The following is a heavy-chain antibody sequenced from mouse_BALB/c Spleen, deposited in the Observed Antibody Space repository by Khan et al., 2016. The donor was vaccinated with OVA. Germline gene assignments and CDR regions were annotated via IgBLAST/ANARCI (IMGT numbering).Heavy chain of an antibody. CDR1: GYTFTNYG. CDR3: ATPPYFSYVMVY. D-gene: IGHD2-10*01. Sequence: QIQLVQSGPELKKPGETVKISCKASGYTFTNYGLNWVKQAPGKGLQWMGWINTNTGEPTYAVDFKGRFAFSLETSASTAYLQINNLKNEDTATXNCATPPYFSYVMVYWGQRTSVTVSS. V-gene: IGHV9-3-1*01. J-gene: IGHJ4*01. CDR2: INTNTGEP.